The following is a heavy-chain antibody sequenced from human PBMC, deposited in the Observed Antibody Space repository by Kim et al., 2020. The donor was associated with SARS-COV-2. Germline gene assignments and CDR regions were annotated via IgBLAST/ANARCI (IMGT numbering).Heavy chain of an antibody. Sequence: GGSLRLSCAASGFTFRSFDMHWVRQAPGKGLEWVALIWYDGSNKYYADSVKGRFTISRDNSKNTLYLQMNSLRAEDTAVYYCVRDRMITFGGVIAHMYYFDYWGQGTLVTVSS. J-gene: IGHJ4*02. CDR3: VRDRMITFGGVIAHMYYFDY. CDR2: IWYDGSNK. CDR1: GFTFRSFD. D-gene: IGHD3-16*02. V-gene: IGHV3-33*01.